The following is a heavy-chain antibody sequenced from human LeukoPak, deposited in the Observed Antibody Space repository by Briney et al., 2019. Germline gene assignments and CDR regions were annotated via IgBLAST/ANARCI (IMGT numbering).Heavy chain of an antibody. V-gene: IGHV1-18*01. D-gene: IGHD1-26*01. CDR2: ISAYNGNT. J-gene: IGHJ4*02. Sequence: ASVKVSCKASGYTFTSYGISWVRQAPGQGLEWMGWISAYNGNTNYAQKLQGRVTMTTDTSTSTAYMELRSLRSDGTAVYYCARSTTIVGATEGDYWGQGTLVTVSS. CDR3: ARSTTIVGATEGDY. CDR1: GYTFTSYG.